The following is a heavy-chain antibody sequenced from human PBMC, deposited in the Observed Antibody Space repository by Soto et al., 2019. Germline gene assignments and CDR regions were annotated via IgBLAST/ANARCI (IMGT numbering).Heavy chain of an antibody. J-gene: IGHJ4*02. CDR1: GDSITSCDNY. CDR3: ARTYWSGLVRRLFDS. CDR2: IYHSGHT. V-gene: IGHV4-30-4*01. D-gene: IGHD3-3*01. Sequence: SETLSLTCTVSGDSITSCDNYWSWIRQPPGKGLEWIGYIYHSGHTYYNPSLKSRLSISVDTSKNHFSLRLTSMTAADTAVYYCARTYWSGLVRRLFDSWGQGALVTVSS.